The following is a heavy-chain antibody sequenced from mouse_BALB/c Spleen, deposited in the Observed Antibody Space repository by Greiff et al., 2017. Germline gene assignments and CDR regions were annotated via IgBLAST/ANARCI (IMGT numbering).Heavy chain of an antibody. Sequence: EVQLQESGGGLVQPGGSMKLSCVASGFTFSNYWMNWVRQSPEKGLEWVAEIRLKSNNYATHYAESVKGRFTISRDDSKSSVYLQMNNLRAEDTGIYYCTRGIILRGFDYWGQGTTLTVSS. CDR1: GFTFSNYW. D-gene: IGHD1-1*01. J-gene: IGHJ2*01. CDR2: IRLKSNNYAT. V-gene: IGHV6-6*02. CDR3: TRGIILRGFDY.